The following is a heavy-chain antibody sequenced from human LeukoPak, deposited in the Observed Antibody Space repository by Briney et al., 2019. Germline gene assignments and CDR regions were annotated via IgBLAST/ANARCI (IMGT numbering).Heavy chain of an antibody. V-gene: IGHV3-9*01. J-gene: IGHJ3*02. CDR2: ISWNSGSI. Sequence: GGSLRLSCAASGFTFDDYAMHWVRQAPGKGLEWVSGISWNSGSIGYADSVKGRFTISRDNAKNSLYLQMNSLRAEDTAVYYCARDSGNYLDAFDIWGQGTMVTVSS. CDR1: GFTFDDYA. CDR3: ARDSGNYLDAFDI. D-gene: IGHD1-7*01.